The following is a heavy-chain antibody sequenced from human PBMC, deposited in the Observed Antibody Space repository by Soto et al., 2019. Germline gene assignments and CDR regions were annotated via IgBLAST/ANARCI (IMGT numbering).Heavy chain of an antibody. J-gene: IGHJ6*02. V-gene: IGHV5-10-1*01. CDR2: IDPSESYT. CDR3: ARDMTPGGYGMDV. Sequence: PVESLKISCKGSGNSFTSYWISWLRQMRVKGLEWMGRIDPSESYTNYSPSFRGHVTISADKSISTAYLQSSSLKACDTAMYYCARDMTPGGYGMDVWGQGTTVTVSS. CDR1: GNSFTSYW. D-gene: IGHD2-15*01.